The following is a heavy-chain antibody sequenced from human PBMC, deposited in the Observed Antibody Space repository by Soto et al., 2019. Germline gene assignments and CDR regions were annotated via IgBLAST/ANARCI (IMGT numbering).Heavy chain of an antibody. Sequence: PGGSLRLSCAASGFTFDDYAMHWVRQAPGKGLEWVSGISWNSGSIGYADSVKGRFTISRDNAKNSLYLQMNSLRAEDTALYYCAKDIGSGWYRNPYYYYGMDVWGQGTTVTVSS. CDR3: AKDIGSGWYRNPYYYYGMDV. J-gene: IGHJ6*02. CDR1: GFTFDDYA. D-gene: IGHD6-19*01. V-gene: IGHV3-9*01. CDR2: ISWNSGSI.